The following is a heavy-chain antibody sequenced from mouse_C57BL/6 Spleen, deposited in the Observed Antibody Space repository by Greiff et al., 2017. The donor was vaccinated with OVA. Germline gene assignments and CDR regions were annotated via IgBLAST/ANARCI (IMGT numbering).Heavy chain of an antibody. J-gene: IGHJ2*01. Sequence: QVQLQQPGAELVRPGSSVKLSCKASGYTFTSYWMHWVKQRPIQGLEWIGNIDPSDSETHYNQKFKDKATLSVDKSSSTAYMQLSSLTSEDSAVYYCARSYYDYDVYFDYWGQGTTLTVSS. V-gene: IGHV1-52*01. CDR3: ARSYYDYDVYFDY. D-gene: IGHD2-4*01. CDR2: IDPSDSET. CDR1: GYTFTSYW.